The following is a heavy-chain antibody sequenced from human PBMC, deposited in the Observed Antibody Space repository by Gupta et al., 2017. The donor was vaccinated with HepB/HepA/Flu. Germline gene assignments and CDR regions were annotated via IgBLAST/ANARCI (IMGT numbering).Heavy chain of an antibody. V-gene: IGHV3-30-3*01. Sequence: QVQLVESGVGVVQPGRSLRLSCAASGFTFSSYAMPWVLQAPGKGLEGVAVISYDGSNKYYADSVKGRFTISRDNSKNTLYLQMNSLRAEDTAVYYCARDQSIIAARRGYFDYWGQGTLVTVSS. CDR3: ARDQSIIAARRGYFDY. J-gene: IGHJ4*02. D-gene: IGHD6-6*01. CDR2: ISYDGSNK. CDR1: GFTFSSYA.